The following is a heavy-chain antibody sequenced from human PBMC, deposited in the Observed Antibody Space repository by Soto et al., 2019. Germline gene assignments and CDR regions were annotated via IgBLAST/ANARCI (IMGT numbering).Heavy chain of an antibody. J-gene: IGHJ4*02. Sequence: ASVKVSCKASGYTFTSYGISWVRQAPGQGLEWMGWISAYNGNTNYAQKLQGRVTMTTDTSTGTAYMELRSLRSDDTAVYYCARDRNYGSGSYYNPVDYWGQGTLVTVSS. CDR2: ISAYNGNT. D-gene: IGHD3-10*01. CDR3: ARDRNYGSGSYYNPVDY. V-gene: IGHV1-18*04. CDR1: GYTFTSYG.